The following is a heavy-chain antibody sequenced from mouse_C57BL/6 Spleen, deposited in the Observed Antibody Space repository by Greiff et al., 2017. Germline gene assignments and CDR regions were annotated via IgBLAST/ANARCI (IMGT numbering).Heavy chain of an antibody. D-gene: IGHD1-1*01. CDR1: GYSITSGYY. V-gene: IGHV3-6*01. J-gene: IGHJ2*01. CDR2: ISYDGSN. CDR3: ARAVYYYGSGFFDY. Sequence: EVQLVESGPGLVKPSQSLSLTCSVTGYSITSGYYWNWIRQFPGNKLEWMGYISYDGSNNYNPSLKNRISITRDTSKNQFFLKLNSVTTEDTATYYCARAVYYYGSGFFDYWGQGTTLTVSS.